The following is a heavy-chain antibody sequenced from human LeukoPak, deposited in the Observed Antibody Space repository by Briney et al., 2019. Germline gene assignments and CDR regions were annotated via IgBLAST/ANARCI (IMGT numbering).Heavy chain of an antibody. CDR2: IYSGGST. CDR3: ARVGRSSGWFFDY. V-gene: IGHV3-53*01. J-gene: IGHJ4*02. Sequence: QPGRSLRLSCKPSGFAFGDYAMSWVRQAPGKGLEWVSVIYSGGSTYYADSVEGRFTISRDNSKNTLYVQMNSLRAEDTAVYYCARVGRSSGWFFDYWGQGTLVTVSS. D-gene: IGHD6-19*01. CDR1: GFAFGDYA.